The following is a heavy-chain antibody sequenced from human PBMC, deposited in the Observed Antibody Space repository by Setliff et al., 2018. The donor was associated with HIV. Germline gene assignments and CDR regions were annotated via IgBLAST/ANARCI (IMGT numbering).Heavy chain of an antibody. CDR3: AREVTSFEAFVL. CDR2: SSKSGDYS. Sequence: GGSLRLSCAASGFTFSDHYMNWVRQAPGKGLEWVSYSSKSGDYSNYADSVRGRFTISRDNAKNSLYLQMSSLRAEDTAVYYCAREVTSFEAFVLWGQGTMVTVSS. CDR1: GFTFSDHY. J-gene: IGHJ3*01. D-gene: IGHD2-21*02. V-gene: IGHV3-11*05.